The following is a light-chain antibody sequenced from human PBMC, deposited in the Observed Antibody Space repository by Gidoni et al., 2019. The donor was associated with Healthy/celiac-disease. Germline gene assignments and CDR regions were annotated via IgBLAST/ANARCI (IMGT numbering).Light chain of an antibody. CDR3: AAWDDSLSGPV. J-gene: IGLJ3*02. CDR2: RNT. V-gene: IGLV1-47*01. CDR1: ISNIGSNY. Sequence: QSVLTQPPSASGTPGQRVTISCSGSISNIGSNYVYWYQQLPGTAPKLLIYRNTQRPSGVPDRFSGSKSGTSASLAISGLRSEDEADYYCAAWDDSLSGPVFGGGTKLTVL.